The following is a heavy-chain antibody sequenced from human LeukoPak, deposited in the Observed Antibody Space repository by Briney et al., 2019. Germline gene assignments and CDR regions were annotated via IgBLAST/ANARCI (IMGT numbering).Heavy chain of an antibody. CDR3: ARTSGSYPINDVDY. J-gene: IGHJ4*02. Sequence: GGSLRLSCAASGFIFSSYGMHWVRQAPGKGLEWVAVISYDGSDKYYADSVKGRFTISRDNSRNTLYLQMNTLRAEDTAVYYCARTSGSYPINDVDYWGQGTLVTVSS. CDR2: ISYDGSDK. CDR1: GFIFSSYG. D-gene: IGHD1-26*01. V-gene: IGHV3-30*03.